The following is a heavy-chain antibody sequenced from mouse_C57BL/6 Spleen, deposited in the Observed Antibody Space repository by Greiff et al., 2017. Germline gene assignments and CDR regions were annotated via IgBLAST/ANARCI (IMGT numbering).Heavy chain of an antibody. J-gene: IGHJ3*01. Sequence: DVKLVESGGDLVKPGGSLKLSCAASGFTFSSYGMSWVRQTPDKRLEWVATISSGGSYTYYPDSVKGRFTISRDNAKNTLYLQMSSLKSEDTAMYYCARPNWDGAAWFAYWGQGTLVTVSA. V-gene: IGHV5-6*02. CDR2: ISSGGSYT. D-gene: IGHD4-1*01. CDR3: ARPNWDGAAWFAY. CDR1: GFTFSSYG.